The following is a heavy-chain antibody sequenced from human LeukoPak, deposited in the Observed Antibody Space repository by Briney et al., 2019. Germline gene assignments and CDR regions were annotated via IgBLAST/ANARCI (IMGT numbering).Heavy chain of an antibody. J-gene: IGHJ4*02. D-gene: IGHD3-22*01. CDR3: ARDVGSFLGYDSSGYSGFDY. CDR1: GFTFSSYS. Sequence: GGSLRLSCAASGFTFSSYSMNWVRQAPGKGLEWVSSISSSSSYIYYADSVKGRFTISRDNAKNSLYLQMNSLRAEDTAVYYCARDVGSFLGYDSSGYSGFDYWGRGTLVTVSS. CDR2: ISSSSSYI. V-gene: IGHV3-21*01.